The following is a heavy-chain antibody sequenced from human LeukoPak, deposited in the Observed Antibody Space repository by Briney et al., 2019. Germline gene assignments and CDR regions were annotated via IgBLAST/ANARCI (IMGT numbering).Heavy chain of an antibody. J-gene: IGHJ5*02. CDR2: INHSGST. D-gene: IGHD6-19*01. Sequence: SETLSLTCAVYGGSFSGYYWSWIRQPPGKGLEWIGEINHSGSTNYNPSLKSRVTISVDTSKNQFSLKLSSVTAADTAVYYCASSGYSSGWYVMSWFDPWGQGTLVTVSS. CDR3: ASSGYSSGWYVMSWFDP. V-gene: IGHV4-34*01. CDR1: GGSFSGYY.